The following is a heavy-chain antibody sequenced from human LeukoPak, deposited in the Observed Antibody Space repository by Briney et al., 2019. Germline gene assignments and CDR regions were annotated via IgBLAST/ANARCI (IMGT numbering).Heavy chain of an antibody. V-gene: IGHV3-30-3*01. CDR2: ISYDGSNK. CDR3: ASGVVVVAAPYGMDV. J-gene: IGHJ6*02. Sequence: GGSLRLSCAASGFTFSSYAMHWVRQAPGKGLEWVAVISYDGSNKYYADSVKGRFTISRDNSKNTLYLQMNSLRAEDTAVYYCASGVVVVAAPYGMDVWGQGTTVTVSS. CDR1: GFTFSSYA. D-gene: IGHD2-15*01.